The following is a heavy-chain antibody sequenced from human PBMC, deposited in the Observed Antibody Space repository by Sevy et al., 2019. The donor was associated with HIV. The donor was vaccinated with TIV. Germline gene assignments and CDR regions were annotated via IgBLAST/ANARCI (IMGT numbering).Heavy chain of an antibody. CDR2: IDSGGST. Sequence: GGSLRLSCEASGFTVSGNYMAWVRLAPGKGLEWVSLIDSGGSTYYADSVKGRFTISRDNAKNTLYLQMNPLTAEDTAVYFCARDRYYDASGYYYYYYGMDVWGHGTTVTVSS. CDR3: ARDRYYDASGYYYYYYGMDV. J-gene: IGHJ6*02. CDR1: GFTVSGNY. V-gene: IGHV3-66*01. D-gene: IGHD3-22*01.